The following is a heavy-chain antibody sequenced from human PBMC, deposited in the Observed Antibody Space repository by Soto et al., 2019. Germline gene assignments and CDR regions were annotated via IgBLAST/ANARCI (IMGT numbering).Heavy chain of an antibody. D-gene: IGHD2-8*02. CDR3: TGEVASGY. Sequence: QVQLVESGGGVVQPGRSLRLSCAVSGFTDSTYGMHWVRQAPGKGLEWVAVISRDGGTKYYADSVKGRFTISRDNSRNTLFLEMNSLRGDDSAVYYCTGEVASGYWGQGTLVTVSS. CDR2: ISRDGGTK. CDR1: GFTDSTYG. V-gene: IGHV3-30*03. J-gene: IGHJ4*02.